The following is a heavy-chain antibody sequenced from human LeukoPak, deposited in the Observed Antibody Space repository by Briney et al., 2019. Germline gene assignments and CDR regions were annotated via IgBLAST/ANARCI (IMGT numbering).Heavy chain of an antibody. J-gene: IGHJ6*03. V-gene: IGHV3-20*04. CDR1: GVTFGDYG. CDR3: AKDRAARGRGNYFYMDV. CDR2: INRNGDST. Sequence: GGSLRLSCAASGVTFGDYGMSWVRQAPGKGLEWVSGINRNGDSTGYADFVKGRFTISRDNRENSLYLQMNSLRPEDTALYYCAKDRAARGRGNYFYMDVWGKGTTVTVSS. D-gene: IGHD2/OR15-2a*01.